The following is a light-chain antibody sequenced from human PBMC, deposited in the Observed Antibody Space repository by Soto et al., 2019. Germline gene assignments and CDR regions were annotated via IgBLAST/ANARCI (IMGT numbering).Light chain of an antibody. CDR1: SSDVGSHNL. V-gene: IGLV2-23*02. Sequence: QSALTQPASVSGSPGQSITISCTGTSSDVGSHNLVSWYQQHPGQAPKLMIYEVSKRPLGVSARFSASKSGNTASLTISGLQAEVEPDYYCCSYGGSRAVFGGGTQLTVL. CDR3: CSYGGSRAV. J-gene: IGLJ7*01. CDR2: EVS.